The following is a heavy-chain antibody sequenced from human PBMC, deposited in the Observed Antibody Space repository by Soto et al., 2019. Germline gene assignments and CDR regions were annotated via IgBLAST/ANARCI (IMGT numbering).Heavy chain of an antibody. D-gene: IGHD5-18*01. V-gene: IGHV4-39*01. CDR3: ARQEGYTAGCQGY. CDR2: IYYSGRT. Sequence: QVQLQESGPGLVKPSETLSLTCSVSGASISSSDYYWGWIRQPPGEGLEWIGSIYYSGRTNYNPSLNSRVTISLATSKNQFSLKLSSVTAADTAVYYCARQEGYTAGCQGYWGQGTLVTVSS. J-gene: IGHJ4*02. CDR1: GASISSSDYY.